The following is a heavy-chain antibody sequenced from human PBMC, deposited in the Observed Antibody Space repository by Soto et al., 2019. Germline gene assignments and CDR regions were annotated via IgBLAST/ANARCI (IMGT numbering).Heavy chain of an antibody. Sequence: EVQLLESGGDLVQPGGSLRLSCAASGFTFSGYAMSWVRQAPGRGLEWVSSITGSNVDTYYADSVKGRFTISRDNSKNTLFLQMNSLSAEDTAVYHCAKDLWSSGYYTIDWWVQGTLVTVSS. CDR2: ITGSNVDT. J-gene: IGHJ4*02. V-gene: IGHV3-23*01. D-gene: IGHD3-22*01. CDR1: GFTFSGYA. CDR3: AKDLWSSGYYTIDW.